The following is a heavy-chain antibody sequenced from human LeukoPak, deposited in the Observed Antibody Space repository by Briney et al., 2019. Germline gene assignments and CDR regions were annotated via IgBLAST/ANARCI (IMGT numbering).Heavy chain of an antibody. CDR3: ARLGVPAAIGLGYYYMDV. D-gene: IGHD2-2*02. CDR2: IYYSGST. J-gene: IGHJ6*03. CDR1: GGSISSSSYY. Sequence: SETLSLTCTVSGGSISSSSYYWGWIRQPPGKGLEWIGSIYYSGSTYYNPSLKSRVTISVDTSKNQFSLKLSSVTAADTAVYYCARLGVPAAIGLGYYYMDVWGKGTTVTVSS. V-gene: IGHV4-39*01.